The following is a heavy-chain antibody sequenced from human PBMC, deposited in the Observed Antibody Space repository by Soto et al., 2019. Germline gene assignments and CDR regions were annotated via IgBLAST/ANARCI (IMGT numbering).Heavy chain of an antibody. Sequence: QVQLVQSGTEVKKPGSSVKVSCKASGDTFSFYTINWVRQAPGLGLEWVGRINPIVSMSNYAQKFQGRVSMTADKSTNTADMELRSLRSDDTAMYFCAASYGSGYRAFDYWGQGALVIVSS. J-gene: IGHJ4*02. CDR2: INPIVSMS. CDR1: GDTFSFYT. CDR3: AASYGSGYRAFDY. D-gene: IGHD3-10*01. V-gene: IGHV1-69*02.